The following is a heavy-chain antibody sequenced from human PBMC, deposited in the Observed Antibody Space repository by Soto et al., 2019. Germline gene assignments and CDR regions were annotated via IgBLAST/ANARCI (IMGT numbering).Heavy chain of an antibody. D-gene: IGHD6-19*01. CDR1: GGSISSSSYY. Sequence: QLQLQESGPGLVKPSETLSLTCTVSGGSISSSSYYWGWIRQPPGKGLEWIGSIYYSGSTYYNPSLKSRVTISVDTSKNQFSLKLSSVTAADTAVYYCAREGSSGGRYAFDIWGQGTMVTVSS. J-gene: IGHJ3*02. CDR2: IYYSGST. CDR3: AREGSSGGRYAFDI. V-gene: IGHV4-39*01.